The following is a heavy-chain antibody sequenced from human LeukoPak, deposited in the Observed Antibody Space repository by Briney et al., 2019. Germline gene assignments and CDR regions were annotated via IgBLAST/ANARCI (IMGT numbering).Heavy chain of an antibody. CDR3: AKEQQWLVRDWFDP. CDR2: ISSSSSTI. Sequence: GGSLRLSCAASGFTFSSYSMNWVRQAPGKGLEWVSYISSSSSTIYYADSVKGRFTISRDNSKNTLYLQMNSLRAEDTAVYYCAKEQQWLVRDWFDPWGQGTLVTVSS. CDR1: GFTFSSYS. J-gene: IGHJ5*02. V-gene: IGHV3-48*01. D-gene: IGHD6-19*01.